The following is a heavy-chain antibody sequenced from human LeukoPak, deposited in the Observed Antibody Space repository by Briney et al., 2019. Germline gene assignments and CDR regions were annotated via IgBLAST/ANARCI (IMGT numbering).Heavy chain of an antibody. V-gene: IGHV3-33*01. Sequence: GGSLRLSCAASGFTFSSYGMHWVRQAPGKGLEWVAVIWYDGSNKYYADSVKGRFTISRDNSKNTLPLQMNSLKAEDTAVYYCARDLFGSYYFDYWGQGTLVTVSS. D-gene: IGHD3-10*01. CDR1: GFTFSSYG. CDR3: ARDLFGSYYFDY. J-gene: IGHJ4*02. CDR2: IWYDGSNK.